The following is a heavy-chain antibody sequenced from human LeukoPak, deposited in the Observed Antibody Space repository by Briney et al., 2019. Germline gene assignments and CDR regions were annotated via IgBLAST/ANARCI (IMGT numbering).Heavy chain of an antibody. CDR2: IYYSGST. CDR3: AATLLWFGELLSTDY. D-gene: IGHD3-10*01. V-gene: IGHV4-59*12. Sequence: SETLSLTCTVSGGSISSYYWSWIRQPPGKGLEWIGYIYYSGSTNYNPSLKSRVTISVDTSKNQFSLKLSSVTAADTAVYYCAATLLWFGELLSTDYWGQGTLVTVSS. CDR1: GGSISSYY. J-gene: IGHJ4*02.